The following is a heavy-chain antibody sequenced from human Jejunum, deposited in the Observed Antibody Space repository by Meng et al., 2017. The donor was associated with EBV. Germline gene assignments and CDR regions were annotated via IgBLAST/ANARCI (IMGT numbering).Heavy chain of an antibody. CDR2: IYHIGST. V-gene: IGHV4-30-2*01. J-gene: IGHJ4*02. D-gene: IGHD4-17*01. CDR1: GDSITRGAYL. CDR3: ARGGPDFGDYVPFDY. Sequence: QAKLEGSGPGLVKPSQTLSLPCAVSGDSITRGAYLWSWIRQPPGKGLEWIGNIYHIGSTYYNPSLKSRVTISVDRSKNQFSLKLTSVTAADTAVYYCARGGPDFGDYVPFDYWGQGTLVTVSS.